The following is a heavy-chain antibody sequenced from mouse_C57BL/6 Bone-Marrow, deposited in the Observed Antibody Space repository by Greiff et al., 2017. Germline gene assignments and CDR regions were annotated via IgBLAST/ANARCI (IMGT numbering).Heavy chain of an antibody. CDR3: TCYGSGAY. CDR2: IDPENGDT. J-gene: IGHJ3*01. Sequence: EVQLQESGAELVRPGASVKLSCTASGFNIKDDYMHWVKPRPEQGLEWIGWIDPENGDTEYASKFQGKANITADTTSNTTYLQLSSLTSADTAVYYCTCYGSGAYWGQGTLVTGSA. D-gene: IGHD1-1*01. V-gene: IGHV14-4*01. CDR1: GFNIKDDY.